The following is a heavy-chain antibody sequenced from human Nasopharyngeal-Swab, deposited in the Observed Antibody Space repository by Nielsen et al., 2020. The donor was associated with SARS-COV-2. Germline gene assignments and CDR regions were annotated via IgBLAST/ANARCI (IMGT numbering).Heavy chain of an antibody. V-gene: IGHV4-34*01. J-gene: IGHJ5*02. Sequence: SETLSLTCAVYGGSFSGYYWSWIRQPPGKGLEWIGEINHSGSTNYNPSLKSRVTISVDTSKNQFSLKLSSVTAADTAVYYFARAPLIGQGWFDPWGQGTLVAVSS. CDR2: INHSGST. D-gene: IGHD3-16*01. CDR1: GGSFSGYY. CDR3: ARAPLIGQGWFDP.